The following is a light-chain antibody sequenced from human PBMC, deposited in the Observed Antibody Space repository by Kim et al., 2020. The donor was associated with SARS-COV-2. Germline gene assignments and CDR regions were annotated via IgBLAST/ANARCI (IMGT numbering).Light chain of an antibody. CDR3: QQYNDWPLT. Sequence: EIVMTQSPAPLSVSPGETATVSCRASQRISTNLTWYQQKPGQGPRLLIYDATTRATGVPARFSGSGSGTEFTLTISSLQSEDFAVYYCQQYNDWPLTFGGGTKLEIK. V-gene: IGKV3-15*01. CDR1: QRISTN. J-gene: IGKJ4*01. CDR2: DAT.